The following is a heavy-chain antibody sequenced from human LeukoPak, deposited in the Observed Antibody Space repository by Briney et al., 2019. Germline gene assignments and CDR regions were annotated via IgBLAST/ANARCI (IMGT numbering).Heavy chain of an antibody. CDR1: WYTFSSYG. CDR2: ISAYNGNT. CDR3: ADTRGGY. V-gene: IGHV1-18*01. Sequence: AKVSRKASWYTFSSYGISPVPQAPGQGLEWMGWISAYNGNTNYAQKLQGRVTMTTDTSTSTAYMELRSLRSDDTAVYYCADTRGGYWGQGTLVTVSS. J-gene: IGHJ4*02. D-gene: IGHD3-10*01.